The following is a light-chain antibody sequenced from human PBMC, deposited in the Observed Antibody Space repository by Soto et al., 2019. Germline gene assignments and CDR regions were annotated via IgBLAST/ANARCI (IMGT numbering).Light chain of an antibody. J-gene: IGLJ2*01. CDR3: AAWDDSLNGHLV. Sequence: QSVLTQPPSASGTPGQRVTISCSGSRSNIGTNTVNWYQQLPGRAPKLLIYSDNLRPSGVPDRFSGSKSGTSASLAISGLQSEDEADYYCAAWDDSLNGHLVFGGGTKLTVL. V-gene: IGLV1-44*01. CDR2: SDN. CDR1: RSNIGTNT.